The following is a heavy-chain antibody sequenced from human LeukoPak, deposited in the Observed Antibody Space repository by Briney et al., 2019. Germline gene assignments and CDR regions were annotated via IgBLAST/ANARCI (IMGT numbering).Heavy chain of an antibody. J-gene: IGHJ4*02. CDR2: INPNSGNT. D-gene: IGHD3-3*01. V-gene: IGHV1-8*02. CDR1: GYTFTGYY. Sequence: ASVKVSCKASGYTFTGYYMHWVRQAPGQGLKWMGRINPNSGNTGYAQKFQGRVTMTRNTSISTAYMELSSLRSEDTAVYYCARATPAYYDFWSGYYKYPLFDYWGQGTLVTVSS. CDR3: ARATPAYYDFWSGYYKYPLFDY.